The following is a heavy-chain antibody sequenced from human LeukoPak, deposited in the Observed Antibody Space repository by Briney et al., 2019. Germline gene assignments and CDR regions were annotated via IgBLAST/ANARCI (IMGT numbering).Heavy chain of an antibody. D-gene: IGHD1-26*01. CDR2: INNDASGT. J-gene: IGHJ3*02. V-gene: IGHV3-74*01. CDR1: GFTFSSHW. CDR3: ARGGTYHAFDI. Sequence: GGSLRLSCEASGFTFSSHWIYWVRQAPGKGLACVSRINNDASGTTYADSVKGRFTISRDNAQNTVYLQMNSLRVEDTAVYYCARGGTYHAFDIWGQGTTVTVSS.